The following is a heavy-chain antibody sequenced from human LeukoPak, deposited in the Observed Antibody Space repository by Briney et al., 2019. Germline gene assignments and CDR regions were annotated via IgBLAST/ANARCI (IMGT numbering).Heavy chain of an antibody. D-gene: IGHD1-1*01. Sequence: PGGSLRLSCAASGFTIRTYDMNWVRQAPGKGLEWISYIHSGGTTIYYADSVKGRFTISRDVAKNSLYLQMDSLRADDTAIYYCVRKLTGTTYFDSWGQGTLVTVSS. J-gene: IGHJ4*02. CDR1: GFTIRTYD. CDR3: VRKLTGTTYFDS. CDR2: IHSGGTTI. V-gene: IGHV3-48*03.